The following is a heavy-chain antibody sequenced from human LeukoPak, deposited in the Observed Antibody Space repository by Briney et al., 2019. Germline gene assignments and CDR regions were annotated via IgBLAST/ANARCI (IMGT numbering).Heavy chain of an antibody. V-gene: IGHV1-18*01. CDR1: GYTFTSYG. Sequence: GASVKVSCKASGYTFTSYGISWVRQAPGQGLEWMGWISAYNGNTNYAQKLQGRVTMTTDTSTSTAYMELRSLRSDDTAVYYCAREWSSSWYSGDYYYYGMDVWGQGTTVTVSS. CDR2: ISAYNGNT. CDR3: AREWSSSWYSGDYYYYGMDV. J-gene: IGHJ6*02. D-gene: IGHD6-13*01.